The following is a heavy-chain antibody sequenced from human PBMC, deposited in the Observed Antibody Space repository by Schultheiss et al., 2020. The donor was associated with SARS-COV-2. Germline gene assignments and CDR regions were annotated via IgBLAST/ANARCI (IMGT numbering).Heavy chain of an antibody. J-gene: IGHJ4*02. Sequence: SQTLSLTCAFSGLSFSGYYLSWIRQPPGKGLEWIGEINHSGSTNYNPSLKSRVAISMDTSGNQFSLTLTSVTPADTGMYYCARTSTIYGPAVYYFNIWGPGTLVTVSS. V-gene: IGHV4-34*01. CDR2: INHSGST. CDR3: ARTSTIYGPAVYYFNI. CDR1: GLSFSGYY. D-gene: IGHD3-3*02.